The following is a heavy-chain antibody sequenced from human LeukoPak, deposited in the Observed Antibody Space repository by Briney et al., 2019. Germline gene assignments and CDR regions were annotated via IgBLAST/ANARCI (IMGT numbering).Heavy chain of an antibody. CDR2: IRYDGSNK. D-gene: IGHD3-10*01. CDR3: AKGGLWFGELFDPLDYYGMDV. CDR1: GFTFSSYG. V-gene: IGHV3-30*02. J-gene: IGHJ6*02. Sequence: GGSLRLSCAASGFTFSSYGMHRVRQAPGKGLEWVAFIRYDGSNKYYADSVKGRFTISRDNSKNTLYLQMNSLRAEDTAVYYCAKGGLWFGELFDPLDYYGMDVWGQGTTVTVSS.